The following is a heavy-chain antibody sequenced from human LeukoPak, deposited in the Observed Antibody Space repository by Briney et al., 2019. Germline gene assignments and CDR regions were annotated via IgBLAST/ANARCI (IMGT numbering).Heavy chain of an antibody. CDR1: GYTFTSYG. D-gene: IGHD2-2*01. J-gene: IGHJ5*02. V-gene: IGHV1-18*01. CDR2: ISAYNGNT. CDR3: ARDTDIVVVPAAMTWFDP. Sequence: ASVKVSCKASGYTFTSYGISWVRQAPGQGLEWMGWISAYNGNTNYAQKLQGRVTMTTDTSTSTAYMELRSLRSDDTAVYYCARDTDIVVVPAAMTWFDPWGQGTLVTVSS.